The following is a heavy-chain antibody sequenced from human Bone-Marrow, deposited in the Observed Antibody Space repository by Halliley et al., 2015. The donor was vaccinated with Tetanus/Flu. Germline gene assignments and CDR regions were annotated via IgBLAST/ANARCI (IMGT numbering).Heavy chain of an antibody. J-gene: IGHJ3*02. V-gene: IGHV4-59*01. Sequence: TLSLTCTVSGGFINNYYWTWTRQPPGKGLEWIGYIHYSGSTNYNPSLESRVTFSVDTSKNQFSLRLTSVTAADTAVHFCARVMGRVGAFAIWGQGSMVTAPS. CDR2: IHYSGST. CDR1: GGFINNYY. CDR3: ARVMGRVGAFAI.